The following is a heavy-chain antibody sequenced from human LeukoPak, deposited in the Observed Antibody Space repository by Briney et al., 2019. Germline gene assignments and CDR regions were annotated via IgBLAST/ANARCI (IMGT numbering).Heavy chain of an antibody. J-gene: IGHJ6*01. Sequence: GASVKVSCKASGGTFSSYAISWVRQAPGQGLEWMGGIIPIFGTANYAQKFQGRVTITADESTSTAYMELSSLRSEDTAVYYCARPTMVRGPMDVWGKGPRSPSPQ. V-gene: IGHV1-69*13. CDR2: IIPIFGTA. CDR1: GGTFSSYA. CDR3: ARPTMVRGPMDV. D-gene: IGHD3-10*01.